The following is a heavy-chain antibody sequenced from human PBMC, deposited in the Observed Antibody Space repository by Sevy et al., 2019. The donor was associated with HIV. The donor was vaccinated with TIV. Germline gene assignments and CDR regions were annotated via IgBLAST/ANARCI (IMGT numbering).Heavy chain of an antibody. J-gene: IGHJ4*02. D-gene: IGHD2-21*02. CDR1: GFTFSSYD. CDR3: ARLWSCGGACYSFDY. CDR2: ITGSGYI. V-gene: IGHV3-21*01. Sequence: GGSLRLSCAASGFTFSSYDMHWVRQAPGKGLKWVSSITGSGYISNAGSLKGRFTISGDDAKNSLYLQMNSLRVEDTAMYYGARLWSCGGACYSFDYWGQGTLVTVSS.